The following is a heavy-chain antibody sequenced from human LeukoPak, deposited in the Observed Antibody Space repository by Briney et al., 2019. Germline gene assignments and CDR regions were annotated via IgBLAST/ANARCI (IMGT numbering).Heavy chain of an antibody. J-gene: IGHJ4*02. Sequence: GGSLRLSCAASGFTFSSYAMSWVRQAPGKGLEWVAAISGSGGSTYYADSVKGRFTISGDNSKNTLYLQMNSLRAEDTAVYYCATQDTAMVTSHLDYWGQGTLVTVSS. CDR2: ISGSGGST. V-gene: IGHV3-23*01. CDR1: GFTFSSYA. D-gene: IGHD5-18*01. CDR3: ATQDTAMVTSHLDY.